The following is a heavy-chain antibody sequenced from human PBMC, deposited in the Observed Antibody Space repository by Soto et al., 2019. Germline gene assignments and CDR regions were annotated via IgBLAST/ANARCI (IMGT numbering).Heavy chain of an antibody. Sequence: GGSLRLSCAASGFTFSSYAMHWVRQAPGKGLEWVAVISYDGSNKYYADSVKGRFTISRDNSKNTLYLQMNSLRAEDTAVYYCARGDTYYYDSSGYWPFDYWGQGTLVTVSS. CDR1: GFTFSSYA. V-gene: IGHV3-30-3*01. CDR2: ISYDGSNK. D-gene: IGHD3-22*01. CDR3: ARGDTYYYDSSGYWPFDY. J-gene: IGHJ4*02.